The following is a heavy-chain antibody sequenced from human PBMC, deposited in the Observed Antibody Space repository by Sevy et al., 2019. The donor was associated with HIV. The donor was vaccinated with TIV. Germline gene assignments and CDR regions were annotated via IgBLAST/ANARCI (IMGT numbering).Heavy chain of an antibody. Sequence: GGSLRLSCAASGFSFSDYYMTWIRQAPGKGLEWVSYISSSSYTNYADSVKGRFTISRDNAKNSLYLQMNSLRVEDTAVYYCARANDILSGYYFDYWGQGTLVTVSS. CDR1: GFSFSDYY. CDR2: ISSSSYT. D-gene: IGHD3-9*01. J-gene: IGHJ4*02. V-gene: IGHV3-11*06. CDR3: ARANDILSGYYFDY.